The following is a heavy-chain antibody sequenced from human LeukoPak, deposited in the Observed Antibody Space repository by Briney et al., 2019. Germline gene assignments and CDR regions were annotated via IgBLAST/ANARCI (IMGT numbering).Heavy chain of an antibody. CDR2: IDPSDSYT. D-gene: IGHD6-13*01. V-gene: IGHV5-10-1*01. CDR1: GYTFTSYW. CDR3: TGHPGIAPDLAV. Sequence: SGESLRISCQGLGYTFTSYWISWVRQMPGGGLEWMGRIDPSDSYTNYSPSFQGHVTISADKSITTAYLQWSSLKASDTAIYYCTGHPGIAPDLAVWGQGTLVTVSS. J-gene: IGHJ4*02.